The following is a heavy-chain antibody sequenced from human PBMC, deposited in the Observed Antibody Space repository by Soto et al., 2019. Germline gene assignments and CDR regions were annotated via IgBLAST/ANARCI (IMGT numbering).Heavy chain of an antibody. CDR2: IIPISDSA. CDR3: ATLVPAPIKLYPRLGWFDP. J-gene: IGHJ5*02. Sequence: QVQLVQSGAEVKKPGSSVKVSCKASGGTFSSDTITWVRQAPGQGLEWMGGIIPISDSAHYAQNFQDRLTITADESTSTVYMELSSLSSEDTAVYYCATLVPAPIKLYPRLGWFDPWGQGTLVTVS. V-gene: IGHV1-69*01. CDR1: GGTFSSDT. D-gene: IGHD2-2*02.